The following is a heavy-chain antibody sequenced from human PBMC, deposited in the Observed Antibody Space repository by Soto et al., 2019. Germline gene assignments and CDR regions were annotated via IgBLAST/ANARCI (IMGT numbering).Heavy chain of an antibody. CDR1: SGSISSSNW. D-gene: IGHD6-13*01. CDR3: ARSMGASSWYNYYYMDV. CDR2: IYHSGST. V-gene: IGHV4-4*02. J-gene: IGHJ6*03. Sequence: SETLSLTCAVSSGSISSSNWWSWVRQPPGKGLEWIGEIYHSGSTNYNPSLKSRVTISVDKSKNQFSLKLSSVTAADTAVYYCARSMGASSWYNYYYMDVWGKGTTVTVSS.